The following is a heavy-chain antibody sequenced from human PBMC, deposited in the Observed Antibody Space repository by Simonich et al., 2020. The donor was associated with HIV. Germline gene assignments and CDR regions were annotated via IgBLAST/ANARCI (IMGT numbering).Heavy chain of an antibody. CDR2: TNHSGTP. CDR1: GGSFRCSY. CDR3: ATTINYEDAFDI. D-gene: IGHD4-4*01. J-gene: IGHJ3*02. V-gene: IGHV4-34*01. Sequence: QVQLQQWGAGTLKSSETLSLTCAVYGGSFRCSYWRWIRQPPGKGLGWIGETNHSGTPNYNPSLKSRVTISVDTSKNQFSLQLSSVTAADTAVYYCATTINYEDAFDIWGQGTMVTVSS.